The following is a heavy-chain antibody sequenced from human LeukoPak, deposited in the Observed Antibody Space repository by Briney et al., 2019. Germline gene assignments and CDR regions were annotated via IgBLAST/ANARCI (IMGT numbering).Heavy chain of an antibody. J-gene: IGHJ4*02. Sequence: PGGSLRLSCAASGFTFSSYAMSWVRQAPGKGLEWVSAISGSGGSTYYADSVKGRFTISRDNSKNTLYLQMNSLRAEDTAVYYCAKDLRYSSSCYREFFDCWGQGTLVTVSS. D-gene: IGHD6-13*01. V-gene: IGHV3-23*01. CDR3: AKDLRYSSSCYREFFDC. CDR2: ISGSGGST. CDR1: GFTFSSYA.